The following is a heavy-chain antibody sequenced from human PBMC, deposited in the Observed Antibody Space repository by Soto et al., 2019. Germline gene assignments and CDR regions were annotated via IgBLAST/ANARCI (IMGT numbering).Heavy chain of an antibody. Sequence: VSVKIASKASGYTFSDFYIHWVRQAPGQGLEWMGWINPNNGGTNYAQKFKGRVTMTRGTPITTAYMELSSLTSDDTAVYYRARRGDYYYHYAMDAWRQGTTVTVS. J-gene: IGHJ6*02. CDR3: ARRGDYYYHYAMDA. CDR1: GYTFSDFY. D-gene: IGHD3-10*01. V-gene: IGHV1-2*02. CDR2: INPNNGGT.